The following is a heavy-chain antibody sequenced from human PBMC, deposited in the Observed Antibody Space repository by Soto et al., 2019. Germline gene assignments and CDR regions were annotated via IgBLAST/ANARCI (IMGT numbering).Heavy chain of an antibody. Sequence: QVQLVQSGAEVKKPGSSVKVSCKASGGTFSSYAISWVRQAPGQGLEWMGGMLPIFGTANYVQKFQGRVRLTADESTSTAYMELSSLRAEDTAVYYCASLAAQDYGDYWGQGTLVTVPS. CDR3: ASLAAQDYGDY. D-gene: IGHD6-25*01. CDR2: MLPIFGTA. J-gene: IGHJ4*02. V-gene: IGHV1-69*12. CDR1: GGTFSSYA.